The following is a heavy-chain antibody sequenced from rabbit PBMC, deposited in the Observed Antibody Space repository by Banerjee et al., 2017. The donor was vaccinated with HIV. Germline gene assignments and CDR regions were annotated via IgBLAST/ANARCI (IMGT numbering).Heavy chain of an antibody. V-gene: IGHV1S40*01. CDR3: ARDDAGDGVFTFNL. J-gene: IGHJ4*01. CDR2: IHGGSSGNT. D-gene: IGHD3-1*01. Sequence: QSLEESGGDLVKPGASLTLTCTASGLDFSSSYWICWVRQAPGKGLEWIACIHGGSSGNTWYASWAKGRFTISKTSSTTVTLQMTSLTAADTATYFCARDDAGDGVFTFNLWGQGTLVTVS. CDR1: GLDFSSSYW.